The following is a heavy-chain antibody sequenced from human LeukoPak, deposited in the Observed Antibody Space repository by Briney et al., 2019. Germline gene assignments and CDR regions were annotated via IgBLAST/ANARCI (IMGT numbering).Heavy chain of an antibody. J-gene: IGHJ6*02. CDR3: ARDSVVPAAVYCYYGMDV. CDR1: SYTFTSYG. D-gene: IGHD2-2*01. V-gene: IGHV1-18*01. CDR2: ISAYNGNT. Sequence: ASVKVSCKASSYTFTSYGISWVRQAPGQGLEWMGWISAYNGNTNYAQKLQGRVTMTTDTSTSTAYMELRSLRSDDTAVYYCARDSVVPAAVYCYYGMDVWGQGTTVTVSS.